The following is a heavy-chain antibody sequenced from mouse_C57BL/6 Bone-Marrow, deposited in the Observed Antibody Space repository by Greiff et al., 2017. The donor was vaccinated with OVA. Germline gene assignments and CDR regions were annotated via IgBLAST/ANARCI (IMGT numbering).Heavy chain of an antibody. J-gene: IGHJ2*01. D-gene: IGHD4-1*02. Sequence: VKLMESGPELVKPGASVKISCKASGYSFTSYYIHWVKQRPGQGLEWIGWIYPGSGNTKYNEKFKGKATLTADTSSSTAYMQLSSLTSEDSAVYYCARGNWAFDYWGQGTTLTVSS. CDR2: IYPGSGNT. CDR1: GYSFTSYY. V-gene: IGHV1-66*01. CDR3: ARGNWAFDY.